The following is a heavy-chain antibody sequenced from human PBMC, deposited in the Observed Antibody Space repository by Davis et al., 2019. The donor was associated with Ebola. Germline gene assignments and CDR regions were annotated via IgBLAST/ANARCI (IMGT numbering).Heavy chain of an antibody. V-gene: IGHV3-30*04. CDR3: ARDLRAG. CDR2: ISYDGSNK. Sequence: GESLKISCAASGFTFSSYAMHWVRQAPGKGLEWVAVISYDGSNKYYADSVKGRFTISRDNSKNTLYLQMNSLRAEDTAVYYCARDLRAGWGQGTLVTVSS. J-gene: IGHJ4*02. CDR1: GFTFSSYA.